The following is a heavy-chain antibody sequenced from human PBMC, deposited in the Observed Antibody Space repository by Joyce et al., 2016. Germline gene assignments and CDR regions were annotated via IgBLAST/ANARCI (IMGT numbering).Heavy chain of an antibody. J-gene: IGHJ4*02. CDR1: GFTFDAHN. D-gene: IGHD3-10*01. CDR2: IRWDGGAT. V-gene: IGHV3-43*01. Sequence: GFTFDAHNMHWVRQRPGKGLECVALIRWDGGATSYAESVKGRFTSFRDNSKNSLYLQMNSLGTEDSALYYCAKDDRAGSIDSWGRGTPVTVSS. CDR3: AKDDRAGSIDS.